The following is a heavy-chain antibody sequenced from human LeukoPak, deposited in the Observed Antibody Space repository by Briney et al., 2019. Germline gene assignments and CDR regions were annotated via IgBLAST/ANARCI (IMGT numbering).Heavy chain of an antibody. V-gene: IGHV3-48*03. D-gene: IGHD3-10*01. CDR1: GFTFSSYE. J-gene: IGHJ4*02. CDR2: ISSSGSTI. CDR3: AESRGSGSYLRPFDY. Sequence: GGSLRLSCAASGFTFSSYEMNWVRQAPGKGLEWVSYISSSGSTIYYADSVKGRFTISRDNAKNSLYLQMNSLRAEDTALYYCAESRGSGSYLRPFDYWGQGTLVTVSS.